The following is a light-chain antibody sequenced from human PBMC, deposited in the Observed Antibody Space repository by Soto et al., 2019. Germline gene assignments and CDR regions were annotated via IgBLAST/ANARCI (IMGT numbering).Light chain of an antibody. V-gene: IGKV1-5*03. Sequence: DIQMTQSPSTLSASVGDRVTITCRGSQSISSWLAWYQQKPGKAPKLLIYKASSLESGVPSRFSGSGSGTDFTLTISSLQPEDVATYYCQKYNSAPALTFGGGTKV. J-gene: IGKJ4*01. CDR2: KAS. CDR1: QSISSW. CDR3: QKYNSAPALT.